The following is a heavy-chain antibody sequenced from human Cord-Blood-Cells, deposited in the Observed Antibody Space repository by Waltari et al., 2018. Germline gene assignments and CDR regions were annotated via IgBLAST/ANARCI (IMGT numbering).Heavy chain of an antibody. J-gene: IGHJ6*02. V-gene: IGHV4-34*01. D-gene: IGHD2-15*01. CDR1: GGSFSGYY. CDR2: INHSGST. Sequence: QVQLQQWGAGLLKPSETLSLTCAVYGGSFSGYYWSWIRQPPGKGLEWIGEINHSGSTYYNPSLKSRVTISVDTSKNQFSLKLSSVTAADTAVYYCARLRGYCSGGSCYSYYYYGMDVWGQGTTVTVSS. CDR3: ARLRGYCSGGSCYSYYYYGMDV.